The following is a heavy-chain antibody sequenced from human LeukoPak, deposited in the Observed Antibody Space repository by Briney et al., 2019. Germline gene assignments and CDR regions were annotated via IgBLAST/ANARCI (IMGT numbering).Heavy chain of an antibody. CDR3: ARISAGYYYVGY. D-gene: IGHD3-9*01. CDR1: GGSISHNSSY. J-gene: IGHJ4*02. Sequence: SETLSLTCSVSGGSISHNSSYWGWIRQPPGKGLECIGTIYYSGSTYYSPSLKSRVTISVDTSKNQFSLKLNSVTAADTAVYYCARISAGYYYVGYWGQGTLVTVSS. V-gene: IGHV4-39*07. CDR2: IYYSGST.